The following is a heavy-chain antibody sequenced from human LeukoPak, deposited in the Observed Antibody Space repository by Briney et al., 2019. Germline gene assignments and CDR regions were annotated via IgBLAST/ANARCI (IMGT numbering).Heavy chain of an antibody. J-gene: IGHJ4*02. V-gene: IGHV3-74*01. CDR1: GFTFSSYW. Sequence: PGGSLRLSCAASGFTFSSYWMHWVRQAPGKGLVWVSRINSDGSSTSYADSVKGRFTISRDNAKNTLYLQMNSLRAEDTAVYYCTRVAYCGGDCYSTDCWGQGTLVTVSS. CDR3: TRVAYCGGDCYSTDC. D-gene: IGHD2-21*02. CDR2: INSDGSST.